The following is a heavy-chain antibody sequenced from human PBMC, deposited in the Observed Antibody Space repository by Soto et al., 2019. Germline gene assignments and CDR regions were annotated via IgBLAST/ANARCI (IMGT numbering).Heavy chain of an antibody. CDR1: GFTFSDRY. J-gene: IGHJ4*02. CDR2: TKNKANSYTT. CDR3: TIEGAYPGPDFDY. Sequence: LRLSCAASGFTFSDRYMDWVREAPGKGLEWVGRTKNKANSYTTEYATSVKGRFTISRDYSRDSVYLQMNSLKTDDTAVYYCTIEGAYPGPDFDYWGQGTLVTVSS. D-gene: IGHD3-16*01. V-gene: IGHV3-72*01.